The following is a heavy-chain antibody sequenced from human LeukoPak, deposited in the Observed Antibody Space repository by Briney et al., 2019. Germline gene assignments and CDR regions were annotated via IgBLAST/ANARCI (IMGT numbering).Heavy chain of an antibody. Sequence: GGSLRLSCAASGFTFSSYGMHWVRQAPGKGLEWVAVISYDGSNKYYADSVKGRFTISRDNSKNTLYLQMNSLRAEDTAVYYCASSLRYCSGGSCYNYYGMDVWGQGTTVTVSS. CDR1: GFTFSSYG. D-gene: IGHD2-15*01. V-gene: IGHV3-30*03. CDR2: ISYDGSNK. CDR3: ASSLRYCSGGSCYNYYGMDV. J-gene: IGHJ6*02.